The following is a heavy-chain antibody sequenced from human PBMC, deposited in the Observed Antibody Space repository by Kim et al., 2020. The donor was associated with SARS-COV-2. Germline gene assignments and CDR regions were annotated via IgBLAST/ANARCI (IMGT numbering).Heavy chain of an antibody. CDR1: GGSISSSSYY. D-gene: IGHD2-15*01. Sequence: SETLSLTCTVSGGSISSSSYYWGWIRQPPGKGLEWIGSIYYSGSTYYNPSLKSRVTISVDTSKNQFSLKLSSVTAADTAVYYCARQGHSDCSGGSCYSWSATLGYGMDVWGQGTTVTVSS. CDR3: ARQGHSDCSGGSCYSWSATLGYGMDV. V-gene: IGHV4-39*01. J-gene: IGHJ6*02. CDR2: IYYSGST.